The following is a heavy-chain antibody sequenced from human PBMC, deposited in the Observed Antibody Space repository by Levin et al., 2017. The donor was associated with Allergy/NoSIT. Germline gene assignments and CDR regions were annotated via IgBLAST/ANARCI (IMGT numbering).Heavy chain of an antibody. CDR1: GFPFSGYP. V-gene: IGHV3-21*01. Sequence: SCAASGFPFSGYPLNWVRQAPGKGLEWVSSISSSSTYIYYADSLKGRFTISRDDAKNSLSLQMNSLRVEDTAVYYCASDGSYDTLDIWGQGTMVTVSS. J-gene: IGHJ3*02. D-gene: IGHD6-6*01. CDR2: ISSSSTYI. CDR3: ASDGSYDTLDI.